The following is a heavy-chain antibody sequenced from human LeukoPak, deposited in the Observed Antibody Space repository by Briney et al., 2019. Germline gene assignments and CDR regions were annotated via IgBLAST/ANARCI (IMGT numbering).Heavy chain of an antibody. Sequence: ASVKVSCKASGYTFTTDYIHWVRQAPGQGLEWMGIINPSGGTTNYAQNFQGRVTMTRDTSTSTVYMELSSLRSEDTAVYYCASPGGIVGATNGDDAFDIWGQGTTVTVSS. J-gene: IGHJ3*02. V-gene: IGHV1-46*01. CDR2: INPSGGTT. CDR1: GYTFTTDY. CDR3: ASPGGIVGATNGDDAFDI. D-gene: IGHD1-26*01.